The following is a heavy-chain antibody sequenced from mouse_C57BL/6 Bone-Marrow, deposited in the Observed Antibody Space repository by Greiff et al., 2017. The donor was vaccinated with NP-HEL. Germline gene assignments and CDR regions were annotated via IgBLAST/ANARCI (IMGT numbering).Heavy chain of an antibody. Sequence: EVQRVESGGGLVQPGGSLSLSCAASGFTFTDYYMSWVRQPPGTALEWLGFIRNKANGYTTEYSASVKGRFTISRDNSQSILYLQMNALRSEYSATYYCARSYYYGSSYDYWGQGTLVTVSA. V-gene: IGHV7-3*01. D-gene: IGHD1-1*01. CDR2: IRNKANGYTT. CDR1: GFTFTDYY. CDR3: ARSYYYGSSYDY. J-gene: IGHJ3*01.